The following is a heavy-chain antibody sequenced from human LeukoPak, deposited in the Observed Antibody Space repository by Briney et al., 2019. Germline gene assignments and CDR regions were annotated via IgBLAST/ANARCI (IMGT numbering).Heavy chain of an antibody. V-gene: IGHV5-51*01. CDR3: ARRQVCSSNSCPPDY. Sequence: GESLKIYCRGSGYSFTTYWTGWVRQMPGQGLEWLGIIDPGDSDTTYTPPFPGKATTPAHKSIHTAYLQWNGLKGSGTPVYYFARRQVCSSNSCPPDYWGQGAMVTVSP. CDR1: GYSFTTYW. CDR2: IDPGDSDT. D-gene: IGHD2-2*01. J-gene: IGHJ4*02.